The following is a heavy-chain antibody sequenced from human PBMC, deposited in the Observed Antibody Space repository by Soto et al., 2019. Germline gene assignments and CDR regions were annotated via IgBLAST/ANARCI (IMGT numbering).Heavy chain of an antibody. V-gene: IGHV3-64*01. CDR1: GFTLSGYA. Sequence: EVQLAESGGGLAQPGGSLRLSCAASGFTLSGYAMDWVRQAPGKGLEYVSGISSNAVGTYYANSVQGRFTISRDNSKNTVYLQMGRLRPEDMAVYYCARRARPDFYYMDVWGKGTTVTVSS. J-gene: IGHJ6*03. CDR2: ISSNAVGT. CDR3: ARRARPDFYYMDV. D-gene: IGHD6-6*01.